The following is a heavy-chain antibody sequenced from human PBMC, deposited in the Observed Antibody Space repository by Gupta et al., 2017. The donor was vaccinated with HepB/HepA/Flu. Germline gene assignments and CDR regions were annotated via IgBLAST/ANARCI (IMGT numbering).Heavy chain of an antibody. CDR1: GFTVSSKY. J-gene: IGHJ6*03. D-gene: IGHD3-10*01. V-gene: IGHV3-53*01. CDR3: ARDFHRDTYYMDV. CDR2: IYSGGST. Sequence: EVQLVASGGGLIQPGGSLRLSCVASGFTVSSKYMSWVRQAPGKGLEWVSVIYSGGSTYYADSVKGRFTISRDNSKNTLYLQMNSLRAEDTAVYYCARDFHRDTYYMDVWGKGTAVTVSS.